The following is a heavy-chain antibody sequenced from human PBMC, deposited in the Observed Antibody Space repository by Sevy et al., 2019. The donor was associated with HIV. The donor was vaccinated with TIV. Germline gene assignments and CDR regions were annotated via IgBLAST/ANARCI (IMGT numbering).Heavy chain of an antibody. CDR1: GFTFSSYA. Sequence: GGSLRLSCAASGFTFSSYAMHWVRQAPGKGLEWVAVISYDGSNKYYADSVKGRFTISRDNSKNTLYLQMNSLRAEDTAVEYCARVNGGCSSTSCFAWGGVTNAFDIWGQGTMVTVSS. CDR2: ISYDGSNK. J-gene: IGHJ3*02. V-gene: IGHV3-30-3*01. CDR3: ARVNGGCSSTSCFAWGGVTNAFDI. D-gene: IGHD2-2*01.